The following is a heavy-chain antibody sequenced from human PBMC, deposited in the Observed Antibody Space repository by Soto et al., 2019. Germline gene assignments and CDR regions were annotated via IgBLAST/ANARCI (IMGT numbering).Heavy chain of an antibody. Sequence: SETLSLTCSVSGGSISSGGYYWSWIRQHPGKGLEWIGYIYYSGSTYYNPSLKSRVTISVDTSKNQFSLKLSSVTAADTAVYYCASSYCSGGSCYSPDYAFDIWGQGTMVTVSS. CDR2: IYYSGST. J-gene: IGHJ3*02. CDR1: GGSISSGGYY. V-gene: IGHV4-31*03. D-gene: IGHD2-15*01. CDR3: ASSYCSGGSCYSPDYAFDI.